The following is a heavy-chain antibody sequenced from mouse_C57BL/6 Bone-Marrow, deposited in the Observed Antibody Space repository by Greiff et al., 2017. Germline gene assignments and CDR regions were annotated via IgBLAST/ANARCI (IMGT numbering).Heavy chain of an antibody. Sequence: EVKLMESGGGLVKPGGSLKLSCAASGFTFSDYGMHWVRQAPEKGLEWVAYISSGSSTIYYADKVKGRFTISRDNAKNTLFLQMTSLRSEDTAMYYCARRATVVPAYWYFDVWGTGTTVTVSS. CDR2: ISSGSSTI. CDR3: ARRATVVPAYWYFDV. CDR1: GFTFSDYG. D-gene: IGHD1-1*01. J-gene: IGHJ1*03. V-gene: IGHV5-17*01.